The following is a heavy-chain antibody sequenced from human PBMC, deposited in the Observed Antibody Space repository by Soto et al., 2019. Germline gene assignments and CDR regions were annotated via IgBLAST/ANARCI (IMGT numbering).Heavy chain of an antibody. Sequence: QVQLVQSGTEVKKPGASVKVSCKASGYTFRSYGISWVRQAPGQGLEWMGWISGYNGNTHYSQKFQGTVTMTTDSSTSTAYMEFTNLRSDDTAVYYCAKADSNHAGRFSYSSMDVWGTGTMVTASS. J-gene: IGHJ6*03. D-gene: IGHD5-18*01. CDR3: AKADSNHAGRFSYSSMDV. CDR1: GYTFRSYG. V-gene: IGHV1-18*01. CDR2: ISGYNGNT.